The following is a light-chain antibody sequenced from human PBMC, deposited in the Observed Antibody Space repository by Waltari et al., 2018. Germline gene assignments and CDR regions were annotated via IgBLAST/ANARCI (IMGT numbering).Light chain of an antibody. V-gene: IGKV1-9*01. CDR1: QGISSY. J-gene: IGKJ4*01. CDR2: AAS. Sequence: IQLTQSPSSPSAPVGDRVTLTCRASQGISSYLAWYQQKPGKAPKLLIYAASTLQSGVPSRFSGSGSGTDFTLTISSLQPEDFATYYCQQLNSYPFTFGGGTKVEIK. CDR3: QQLNSYPFT.